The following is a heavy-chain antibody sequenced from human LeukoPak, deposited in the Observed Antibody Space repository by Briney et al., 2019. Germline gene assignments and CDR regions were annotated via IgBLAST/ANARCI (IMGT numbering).Heavy chain of an antibody. CDR2: ISSSSSYI. CDR3: ASRGLRYFALYYFDY. J-gene: IGHJ4*02. V-gene: IGHV3-21*01. CDR1: GFTFSSYS. Sequence: GGSLRLSCAASGFTFSSYSMNWVRQAPGKGLEWVSSISSSSSYIYYADSVKGRFTISRDNAKNSLYLQMNSLRAEDTAVYYCASRGLRYFALYYFDYWGQGTLVTVS. D-gene: IGHD3-9*01.